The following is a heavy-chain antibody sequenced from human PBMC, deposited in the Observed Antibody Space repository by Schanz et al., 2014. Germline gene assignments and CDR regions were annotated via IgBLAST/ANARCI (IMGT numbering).Heavy chain of an antibody. CDR2: ISSSGSYI. V-gene: IGHV3-21*01. CDR1: KFTFSSYK. CDR3: ERDSRLHYDALPPSYHIDY. D-gene: IGHD3-16*01. J-gene: IGHJ4*02. Sequence: SCEASKFTFSSYKMNWVRQAPGKGLEWVSSISSSGSYIHYEDSVKGRFTISRDNAKYAMYLQMNSMRAEDTDVYYCERDSRLHYDALPPSYHIDYGGQGNLVNVFS.